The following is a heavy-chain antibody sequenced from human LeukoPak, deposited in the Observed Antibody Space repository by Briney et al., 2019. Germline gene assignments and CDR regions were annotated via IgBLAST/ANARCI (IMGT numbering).Heavy chain of an antibody. CDR1: GFTVSGNY. V-gene: IGHV3-53*01. CDR3: VKSVAATINYFDY. CDR2: IYSGGST. D-gene: IGHD5-12*01. Sequence: PGGSLRLSCAASGFTVSGNYMSWVRQAPGRGLEWVSVIYSGGSTYYADSVKGRFTISRDNSKNTLYLQMNSLRAEDTAVYYCVKSVAATINYFDYWGQGTLVTVSS. J-gene: IGHJ4*02.